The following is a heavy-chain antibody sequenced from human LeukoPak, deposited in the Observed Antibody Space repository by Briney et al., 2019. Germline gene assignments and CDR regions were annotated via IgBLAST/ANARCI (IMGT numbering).Heavy chain of an antibody. Sequence: SETLSLTCTVSGGSISSGGYYWNWIRQHPGKGLEWIGYIYYSGSTYYNPSLKSRVTISVDTSKNQFSLNLSSVTAADTAVYYCASASLITMVRGLDPWGQGTLVTVSS. CDR2: IYYSGST. V-gene: IGHV4-31*03. D-gene: IGHD3-10*01. CDR1: GGSISSGGYY. CDR3: ASASLITMVRGLDP. J-gene: IGHJ5*02.